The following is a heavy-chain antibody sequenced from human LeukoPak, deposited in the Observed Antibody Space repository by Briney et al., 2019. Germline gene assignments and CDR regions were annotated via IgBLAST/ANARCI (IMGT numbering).Heavy chain of an antibody. CDR2: TSTDGTTT. Sequence: GGSLRLSCVASGFTFNTYRIHWVRQGPGKGLVWVSLTSTDGTTTTYADSVNGRFTVSRDNAKNTLYLQMNSLRAEDAAVYYCARGLAGAYRIMDVWGQGTTVTVS. CDR3: ARGLAGAYRIMDV. D-gene: IGHD6-19*01. CDR1: GFTFNTYR. J-gene: IGHJ6*02. V-gene: IGHV3-74*01.